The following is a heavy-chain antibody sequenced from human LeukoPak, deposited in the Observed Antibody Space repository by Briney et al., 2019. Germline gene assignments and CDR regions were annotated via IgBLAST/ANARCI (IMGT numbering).Heavy chain of an antibody. J-gene: IGHJ6*02. CDR3: AKGIAARPDYGMDV. CDR2: ISWNSGSI. V-gene: IGHV3-9*01. D-gene: IGHD6-6*01. Sequence: PGGSLRLSCAASGFTFDDYAMHWVRQAPGKGLEWVSGISWNSGSIGYADSVKGRFPISRDNAKNSLYLQMNSLRAEDTALYYCAKGIAARPDYGMDVWGQGTTVTVSS. CDR1: GFTFDDYA.